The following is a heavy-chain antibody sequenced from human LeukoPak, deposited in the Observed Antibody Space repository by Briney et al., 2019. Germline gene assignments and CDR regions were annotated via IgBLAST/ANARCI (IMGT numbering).Heavy chain of an antibody. CDR3: ARDLRVYSSGWYDGFDI. CDR2: ISYDGSSE. CDR1: GFSFSDYA. J-gene: IGHJ3*02. Sequence: PGGSLRLSCAASGFSFSDYAMHWVRQAPGKGLEWVALISYDGSSEYYADSVKGRFTISRDNSKNTVFLQMNSLRAEDTAVYYCARDLRVYSSGWYDGFDIWGQGTMVTVSS. V-gene: IGHV3-30*04. D-gene: IGHD6-19*01.